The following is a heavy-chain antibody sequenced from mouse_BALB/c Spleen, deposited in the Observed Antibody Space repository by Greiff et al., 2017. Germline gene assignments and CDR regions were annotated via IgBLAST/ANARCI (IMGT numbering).Heavy chain of an antibody. Sequence: EVKVVESGGGLVQPGGSLRLSCAPSGFTFTAYYMSWVRQPPGKALEWLGFIRNKANGYTTEYSASVKGRFTISRDNSQSILYLQMNTLRAEDSATYYCARAYGYFDYWGQVTTLTVSS. CDR1: GFTFTAYY. J-gene: IGHJ2*01. CDR3: ARAYGYFDY. V-gene: IGHV7-3*02. D-gene: IGHD1-1*02. CDR2: IRNKANGYTT.